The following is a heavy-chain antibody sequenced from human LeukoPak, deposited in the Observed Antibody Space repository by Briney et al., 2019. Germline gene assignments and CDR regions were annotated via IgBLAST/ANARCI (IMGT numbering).Heavy chain of an antibody. CDR3: ARWGYSYGCYDAFDI. Sequence: ASVKVSCKASGYTFTSYGISWVRQAPGQGLEWMGWISAYNGNTNYAQKLQGRVTMTTDTSTSTAYMELRSLRSDDTAVYYCARWGYSYGCYDAFDIWGQGTMVTVSS. D-gene: IGHD5-18*01. J-gene: IGHJ3*02. CDR2: ISAYNGNT. CDR1: GYTFTSYG. V-gene: IGHV1-18*01.